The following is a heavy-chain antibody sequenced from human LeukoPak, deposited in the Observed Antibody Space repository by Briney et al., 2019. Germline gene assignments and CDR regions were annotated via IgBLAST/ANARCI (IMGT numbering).Heavy chain of an antibody. Sequence: PSETLSLTCAVSGYSTSSGYYWGWIRQPPGKGLEWIGSIYHSGSTYYNPSLKGRVTISVDTSKNQFSLKLSSVTAADTAVYYCARGRGSPYQLLSPNWFDPWGQGTLVTVSS. CDR1: GYSTSSGYY. CDR3: ARGRGSPYQLLSPNWFDP. D-gene: IGHD2-2*01. V-gene: IGHV4-38-2*01. CDR2: IYHSGST. J-gene: IGHJ5*02.